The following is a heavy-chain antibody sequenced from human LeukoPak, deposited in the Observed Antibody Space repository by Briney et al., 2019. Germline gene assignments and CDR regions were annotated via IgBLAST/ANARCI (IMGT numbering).Heavy chain of an antibody. D-gene: IGHD1-7*01. CDR2: ISSTSSYI. CDR3: ARDAGITGTTDLDY. J-gene: IGHJ4*02. CDR1: GFTFNTYS. V-gene: IGHV3-21*01. Sequence: GGSLRLSCAASGFTFNTYSMDWVRQAPGKGLEWVSSISSTSSYIYYADSVKGRFTISRDNAKSSLYLLMNSLRAEDTAVYYCARDAGITGTTDLDYWGQGTLVTVSS.